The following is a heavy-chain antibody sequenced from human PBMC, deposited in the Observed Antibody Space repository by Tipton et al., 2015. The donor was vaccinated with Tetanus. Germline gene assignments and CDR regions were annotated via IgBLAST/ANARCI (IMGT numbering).Heavy chain of an antibody. D-gene: IGHD2/OR15-2a*01. J-gene: IGHJ5*02. Sequence: TLSLTCIVSGGSLRSSDYYGAWVRQSPLKGLEWIGSVSYSGRTYYNPSLKSRVTIDVDTSQNLFSLRLTSVTATDTAIYYCARHLYGYWFDPWGQGTLVTVSS. CDR2: VSYSGRT. CDR3: ARHLYGYWFDP. CDR1: GGSLRSSDYY. V-gene: IGHV4-39*02.